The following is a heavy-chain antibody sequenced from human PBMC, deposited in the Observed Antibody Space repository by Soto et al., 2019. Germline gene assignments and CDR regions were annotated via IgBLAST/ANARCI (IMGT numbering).Heavy chain of an antibody. J-gene: IGHJ6*02. D-gene: IGHD3-9*01. Sequence: SETLSLTCTVSGGSVSSGSYYWSWIRQPPGKGLEWIGYIYYSGSTNYNPSLKSRVTISVDTSKNQFPLKLSSVTAADTAVYYCARELRGYAILTGPEYYYGIDVWGQGTTVTVSS. CDR1: GGSVSSGSYY. CDR3: ARELRGYAILTGPEYYYGIDV. V-gene: IGHV4-61*01. CDR2: IYYSGST.